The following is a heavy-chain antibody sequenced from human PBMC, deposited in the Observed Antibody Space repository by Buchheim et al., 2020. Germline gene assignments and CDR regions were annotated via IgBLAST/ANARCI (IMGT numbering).Heavy chain of an antibody. CDR1: GFTFSSYG. CDR2: IWYDGSNK. D-gene: IGHD2-8*01. J-gene: IGHJ6*02. V-gene: IGHV3-33*01. CDR3: ARAGCTNGVSMDV. Sequence: QVQLVESGGGVVQPGRSLRLFCAASGFTFSSYGMHWVRQAPGKGLEWVAVIWYDGSNKYYADSVKGRFTISRDNSKNTLYLQMNSLRAEDTAVYYCARAGCTNGVSMDVWGQGTT.